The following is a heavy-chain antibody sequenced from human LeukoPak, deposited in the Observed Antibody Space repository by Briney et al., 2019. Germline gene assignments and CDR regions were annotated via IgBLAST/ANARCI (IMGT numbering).Heavy chain of an antibody. Sequence: DSVKGRFTISRDNAKNALYLQMNNLRDEDTAVYFCARDQNYYDSSGYYYFRYFQYWGQGTLVTVSS. V-gene: IGHV3-48*02. D-gene: IGHD3-22*01. CDR3: ARDQNYYDSSGYYYFRYFQY. J-gene: IGHJ1*01.